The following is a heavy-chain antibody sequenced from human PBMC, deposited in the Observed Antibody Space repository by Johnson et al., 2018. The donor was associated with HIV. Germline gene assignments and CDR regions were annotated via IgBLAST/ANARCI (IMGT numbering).Heavy chain of an antibody. J-gene: IGHJ3*02. Sequence: MQLVESGGGLVQPGGSLRLSCAASGFTVSSNYMSWVRQAPGKGLEWVSVIYSGGSTYYADSVKGRFTISRDNSKNTLYLQMNSLRAEDTAVYYCAKVSWEARLGDPFDIWGQGTIVTVSS. V-gene: IGHV3-66*02. CDR2: IYSGGST. CDR1: GFTVSSNY. D-gene: IGHD1-26*01. CDR3: AKVSWEARLGDPFDI.